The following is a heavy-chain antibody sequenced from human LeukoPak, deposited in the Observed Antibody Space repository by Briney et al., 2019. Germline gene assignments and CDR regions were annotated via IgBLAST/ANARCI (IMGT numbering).Heavy chain of an antibody. Sequence: ASQTLSLTCTVSGGSISSGGYYWSWIRQHPGKGLEWIGYIYYSGSTYYNPSLKSRVTISVDTSKNQFSLKLSSVTAADTAVYYCARYNPTTENWFDPWGQGTLVTVSS. J-gene: IGHJ5*02. CDR3: ARYNPTTENWFDP. CDR1: GGSISSGGYY. CDR2: IYYSGST. D-gene: IGHD1-1*01. V-gene: IGHV4-31*03.